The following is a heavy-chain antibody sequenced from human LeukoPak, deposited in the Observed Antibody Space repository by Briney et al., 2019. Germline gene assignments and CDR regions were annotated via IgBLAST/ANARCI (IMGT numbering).Heavy chain of an antibody. D-gene: IGHD3-10*01. CDR2: ISGSGGST. CDR3: AKDITMVRGVISS. Sequence: GGSLRLSCAASGFTFSSYAMSWVRQAPGKGLEWVSAISGSGGSTYYADSVKGRFTISRDNSKNTLYLQMDSLRAEDTAVYYCAKDITMVRGVISSWGQGTLVTVSS. J-gene: IGHJ5*02. CDR1: GFTFSSYA. V-gene: IGHV3-23*01.